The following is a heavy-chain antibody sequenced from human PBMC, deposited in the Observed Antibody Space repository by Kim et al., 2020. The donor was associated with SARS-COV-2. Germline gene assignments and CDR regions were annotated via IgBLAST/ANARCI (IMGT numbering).Heavy chain of an antibody. CDR2: INTSSSTI. D-gene: IGHD3-22*01. J-gene: IGHJ4*02. CDR1: GFTFSSYS. V-gene: IGHV3-48*02. CDR3: ARTYYNSCGYYYAVYAFDY. Sequence: GGSLRLSCVASGFTFSSYSMNWVRQAPGKGLEWVSYINTSSSTIYYADSVKGRFTISRDNAKNSLYLQMNSLRDDDTAVYYCARTYYNSCGYYYAVYAFDYWGQGTLVTVSS.